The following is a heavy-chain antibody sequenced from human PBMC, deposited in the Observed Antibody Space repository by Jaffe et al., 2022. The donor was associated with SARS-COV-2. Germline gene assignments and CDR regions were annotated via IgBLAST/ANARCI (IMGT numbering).Heavy chain of an antibody. CDR2: IKLDGSEK. CDR1: GFTFRNYW. V-gene: IGHV3-7*03. D-gene: IGHD3-16*01. J-gene: IGHJ5*02. CDR3: ARHTFGGLAAPRFDA. Sequence: EVQMVESGGGLVQPGGSLRLSCAASGFTFRNYWMSWVRQAPGKGLEWVANIKLDGSEKYYVDSVKGRFTISRDNAKNSLYLEMNSLRADDTAVYFCARHTFGGLAAPRFDAWGQGALVTVSS.